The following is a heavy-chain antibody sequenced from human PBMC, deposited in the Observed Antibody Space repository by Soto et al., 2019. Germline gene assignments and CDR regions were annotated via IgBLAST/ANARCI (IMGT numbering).Heavy chain of an antibody. D-gene: IGHD6-19*01. V-gene: IGHV2-5*02. Sequence: QITLKESGPTLVKPTQTLTLTCTFSGFSLSTSEVGVGWIRQPPGKALEWLALIYWDDDKRYSPSLKSRLTITKDTSKNQVVLTMTNMDPVDTATYYCAHRRGGGWPFDFWGQGTLVTVSS. CDR2: IYWDDDK. CDR3: AHRRGGGWPFDF. CDR1: GFSLSTSEVG. J-gene: IGHJ4*02.